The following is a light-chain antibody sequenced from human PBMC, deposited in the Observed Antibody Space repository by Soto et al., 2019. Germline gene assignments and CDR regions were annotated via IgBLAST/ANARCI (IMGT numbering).Light chain of an antibody. CDR2: GAA. CDR3: QQYGSSPWT. CDR1: QSVSSSY. Sequence: EIVLTQSPGTLSLSPGERATLSCRASQSVSSSYLAWYQQKPGQAPRLLNYGAASRATGIPDRFSGSGSGTDFTLTISRLEPEDFAVYYCQQYGSSPWTFGQGTKVDNK. J-gene: IGKJ1*01. V-gene: IGKV3-20*01.